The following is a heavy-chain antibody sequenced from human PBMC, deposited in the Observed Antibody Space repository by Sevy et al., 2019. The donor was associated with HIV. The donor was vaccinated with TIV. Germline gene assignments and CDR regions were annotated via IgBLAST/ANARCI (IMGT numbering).Heavy chain of an antibody. J-gene: IGHJ6*02. V-gene: IGHV3-30-3*01. CDR2: ISYDGSNK. CDR3: ARDIIAATPYYYYGMDV. Sequence: GGSLRLSCAASGFTFSSYAMHWVRQAPGKGLEWVAVISYDGSNKYYADSVKVRFTISRDNSKNTVYLQMNSLRAEDMAVYYCARDIIAATPYYYYGMDVWGQGTTVTVSS. CDR1: GFTFSSYA. D-gene: IGHD6-25*01.